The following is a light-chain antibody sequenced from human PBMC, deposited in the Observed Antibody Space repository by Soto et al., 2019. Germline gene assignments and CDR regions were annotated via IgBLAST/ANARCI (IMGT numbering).Light chain of an antibody. J-gene: IGKJ4*01. CDR3: QQTYSIPLT. CDR2: AAS. CDR1: QDVRNS. Sequence: DIQITQSPSSLSASVGDRVTITCRASQDVRNSLGWYQQKPGKAPKRLIYAASSLQSGVPSRFSGSGSGTDFTLAISALQPDDFATYFCQQTYSIPLTFGGGTKVDIK. V-gene: IGKV1-39*01.